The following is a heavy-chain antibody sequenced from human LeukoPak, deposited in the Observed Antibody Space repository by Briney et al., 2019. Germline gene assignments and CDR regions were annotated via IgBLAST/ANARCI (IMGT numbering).Heavy chain of an antibody. CDR3: ARDGRGFGELSPGHYYYYGMDV. CDR2: ISAYNGNT. CDR1: GYTFTSYG. D-gene: IGHD3-10*01. Sequence: ASVKVSCKASGYTFTSYGISWVRQAPGQGLEWMGWISAYNGNTNYAQKLQGRVTMTTDTSTSTAYMELRSLRSDDTAVYYCARDGRGFGELSPGHYYYYGMDVWGQGTTVTVSS. V-gene: IGHV1-18*01. J-gene: IGHJ6*02.